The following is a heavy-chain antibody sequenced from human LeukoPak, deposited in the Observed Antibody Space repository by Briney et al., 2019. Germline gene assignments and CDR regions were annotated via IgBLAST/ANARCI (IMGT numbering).Heavy chain of an antibody. V-gene: IGHV1-2*02. J-gene: IGHJ5*02. CDR3: ARAGYYDSSGYHKSDWFDP. CDR1: GYTFTGYY. D-gene: IGHD3-22*01. CDR2: INPNSGGT. Sequence: ASVKVSCKTSGYTFTGYYMHWVRQAPGQGLEWTGWINPNSGGTNYAQKFQGRVTMTRDTSISTAYMELSRLRSDDTAVYYCARAGYYDSSGYHKSDWFDPWGQGTLVTVSS.